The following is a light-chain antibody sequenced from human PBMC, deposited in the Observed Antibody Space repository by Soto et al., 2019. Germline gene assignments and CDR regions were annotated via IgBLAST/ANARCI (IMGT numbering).Light chain of an antibody. J-gene: IGKJ5*01. Sequence: EVVMSQSPATLFMSSGEGATLSCRASQSVSTILAWYQQKHGQAPRLIMYGASTRPTGIPARFSGSGSVQEFTLTISRLQSEDFAVYYCQQYNNWPPITSVQGTRLEIK. V-gene: IGKV3-15*01. CDR3: QQYNNWPPIT. CDR1: QSVSTI. CDR2: GAS.